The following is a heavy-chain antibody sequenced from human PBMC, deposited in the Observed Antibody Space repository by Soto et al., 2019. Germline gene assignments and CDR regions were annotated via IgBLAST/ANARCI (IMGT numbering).Heavy chain of an antibody. CDR3: AKTPPRTAATAYYFDS. CDR1: GDTFSSYA. J-gene: IGHJ4*01. CDR2: IIPIYAAE. V-gene: IGHV1-69*13. Sequence: ASVKVSCKTSGDTFSSYAMSWVRQAPGQGPEWIGGIIPIYAAENYAQKFQGRVTITADESTSTAYMELSSLTPDDTAVYYCAKTPPRTAATAYYFDSWGPGTRVTVSS. D-gene: IGHD2-21*02.